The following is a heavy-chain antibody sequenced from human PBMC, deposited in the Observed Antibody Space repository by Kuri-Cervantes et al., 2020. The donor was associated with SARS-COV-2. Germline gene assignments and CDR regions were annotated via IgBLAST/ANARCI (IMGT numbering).Heavy chain of an antibody. J-gene: IGHJ4*02. CDR2: ISYDGSNK. CDR1: GFTFSSYG. CDR3: AKDRVGVQDF. D-gene: IGHD2-21*01. Sequence: GESLKISCAASGFTFSSYGMHWVRQAPGKGLEWVAVISYDGSNKYYADSVKGRFTISRDNSQNTLYLRMKSLRSEDTAMYYCAKDRVGVQDFWGQGTLVTVSS. V-gene: IGHV3-30*18.